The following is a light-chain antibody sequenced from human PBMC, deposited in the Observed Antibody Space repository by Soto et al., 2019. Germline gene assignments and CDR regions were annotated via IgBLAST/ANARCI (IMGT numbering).Light chain of an antibody. J-gene: IGLJ1*01. CDR2: RNS. CDR3: HYSATSLSGLSGIYV. Sequence: QSVLTQPPSVSGAPGQRVTISCTGTTSNIGAGSDIHWYQQLPGKAPKLLIYRNSHRPSGVPSRFSGSKSGTSASLAITGLQAEDEGDYYCHYSATSLSGLSGIYVFGSGNKVTVL. CDR1: TSNIGAGSD. V-gene: IGLV1-40*01.